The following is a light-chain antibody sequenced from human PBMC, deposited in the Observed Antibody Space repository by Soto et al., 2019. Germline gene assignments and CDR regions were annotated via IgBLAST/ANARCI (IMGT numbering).Light chain of an antibody. CDR1: QSISDT. CDR2: GAS. J-gene: IGKJ5*01. Sequence: EIVMTQSPATLSVSPGGRATLSCRASQSISDTLAWYQQKPGQAPRLLIYGASARAPGFPARFSGSGSGTEFTLTISSLQSEDFAVYHCQQRSNWPSITFGQGTRLEIK. V-gene: IGKV3-15*01. CDR3: QQRSNWPSIT.